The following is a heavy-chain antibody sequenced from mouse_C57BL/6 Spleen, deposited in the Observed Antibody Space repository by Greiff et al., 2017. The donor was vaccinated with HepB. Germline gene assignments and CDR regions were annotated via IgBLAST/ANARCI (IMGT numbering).Heavy chain of an antibody. D-gene: IGHD2-3*01. CDR1: GYSITSGYY. CDR3: AREVYDGSWFAY. Sequence: ESGPGLVKPSQSLSLTCSVTGYSITSGYYWNWIRQFPGNKLEWMGYISYDGSNNYNPSLKNRISITRDTSKNQFFLKLNSVTTEDTATYYCAREVYDGSWFAYWGQGTLVTVSA. V-gene: IGHV3-6*01. CDR2: ISYDGSN. J-gene: IGHJ3*01.